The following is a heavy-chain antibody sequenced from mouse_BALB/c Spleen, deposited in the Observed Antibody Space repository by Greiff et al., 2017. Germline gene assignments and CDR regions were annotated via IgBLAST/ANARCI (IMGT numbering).Heavy chain of an antibody. CDR3: ARVPYYYGSSYGYAMDY. D-gene: IGHD1-1*01. CDR2: IRNKANGYTT. CDR1: GFTFTDYY. V-gene: IGHV7-3*02. J-gene: IGHJ4*01. Sequence: EVKLVESGGGLVQPGGSLRLSCATSGFTFTDYYMSWVRQPPGKALEWLGFIRNKANGYTTEYSASVKGRFTISRDNSQSILYLQMNTLRAEDSATYYCARVPYYYGSSYGYAMDYWGQGTSVTVSS.